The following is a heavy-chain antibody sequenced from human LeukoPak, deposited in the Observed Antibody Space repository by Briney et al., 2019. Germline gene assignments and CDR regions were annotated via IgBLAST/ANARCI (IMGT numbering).Heavy chain of an antibody. CDR3: ARDPRGSSSWNYYYYMDV. J-gene: IGHJ6*03. Sequence: ASVKVSCKASGYTFTGYYMHWVRQAPGQGLEWMGWINPNSGGTNYAQKFQGRVTMTRDTSISTAYMELSSLRSDDTAVYYCARDPRGSSSWNYYYYMDVWGKGTTVTVSS. V-gene: IGHV1-2*02. CDR2: INPNSGGT. D-gene: IGHD6-13*01. CDR1: GYTFTGYY.